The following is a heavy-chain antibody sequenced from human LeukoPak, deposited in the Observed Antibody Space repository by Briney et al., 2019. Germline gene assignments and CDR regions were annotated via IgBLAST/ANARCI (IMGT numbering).Heavy chain of an antibody. CDR2: INPNSGGT. D-gene: IGHD1-26*01. J-gene: IGHJ3*02. CDR3: AREGVGATNDAFDI. Sequence: ASVKVSCKASGYTFTSYYMHWVRQAPGQGLEWMGWINPNSGGTNYAQKFQGRVTMTRDTSISTAYMELSRLRSDATAVYYCAREGVGATNDAFDIWGQGTMVTVSS. CDR1: GYTFTSYY. V-gene: IGHV1-2*02.